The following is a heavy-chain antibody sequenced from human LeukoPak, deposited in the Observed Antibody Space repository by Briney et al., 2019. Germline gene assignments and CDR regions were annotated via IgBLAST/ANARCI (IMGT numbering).Heavy chain of an antibody. CDR1: GGTFSSYA. V-gene: IGHV1-2*06. CDR3: ARDLYYDSSGYTYFDY. D-gene: IGHD3-22*01. CDR2: INPNSGGT. J-gene: IGHJ4*02. Sequence: ASVKVSCKASGGTFSSYAISWVRQAPGQGLEWMGRINPNSGGTNYAQKFQGRVTMTRDTSISTAYMELSRLRSDDTAVYYCARDLYYDSSGYTYFDYWGQGTLVTVSS.